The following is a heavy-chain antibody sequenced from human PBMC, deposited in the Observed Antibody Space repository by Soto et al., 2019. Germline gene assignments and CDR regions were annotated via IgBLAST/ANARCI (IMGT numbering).Heavy chain of an antibody. CDR2: IYPGDSDT. Sequence: GESLKISCKGSGYSFTSYWIGWVRQMPGKGLEWMGIIYPGDSDTRYSPSFQGQVTISADKSISTAYLQWSSLKASDTAMYYCARSRGYCSSTSRATVYYFDYWGQGTLVTVSS. CDR3: ARSRGYCSSTSRATVYYFDY. V-gene: IGHV5-51*01. D-gene: IGHD2-2*01. J-gene: IGHJ4*02. CDR1: GYSFTSYW.